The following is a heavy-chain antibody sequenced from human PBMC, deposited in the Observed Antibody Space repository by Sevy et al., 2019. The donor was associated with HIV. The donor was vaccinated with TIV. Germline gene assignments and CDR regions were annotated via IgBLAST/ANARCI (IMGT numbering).Heavy chain of an antibody. D-gene: IGHD1-26*01. J-gene: IGHJ3*02. CDR1: GDSVSSNSAA. CDR2: TYYRSKWYN. CDR3: ARESRIDDAFDI. V-gene: IGHV6-1*01. Sequence: SQTLSLTCAISGDSVSSNSAAWNWITQSPSRGLEWLGRTYYRSKWYNDYAVSVKSRITINPDTSKNQFSLQLNSVTPEDTAVYYYARESRIDDAFDIWGQGTMVTVSS.